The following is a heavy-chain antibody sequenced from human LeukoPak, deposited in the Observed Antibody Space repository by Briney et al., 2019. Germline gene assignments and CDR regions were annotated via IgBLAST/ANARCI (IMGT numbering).Heavy chain of an antibody. D-gene: IGHD6-19*01. CDR1: GFTFSTYG. V-gene: IGHV3-23*01. CDR3: AKIQWVGGGPFDF. CDR2: ISGSGSTT. J-gene: IGHJ4*02. Sequence: GGSLRLSCAASGFTFSTYGIKWVRQAPGKGLEWVSAISGSGSTTYYADSVKGRFTISRDNSKNTVYLQMNSLRVEDTAVYYCAKIQWVGGGPFDFWGLGTLLIVSS.